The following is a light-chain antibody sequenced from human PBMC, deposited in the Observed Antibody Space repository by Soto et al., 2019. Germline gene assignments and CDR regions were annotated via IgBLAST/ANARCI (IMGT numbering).Light chain of an antibody. CDR1: SRDVGGYNY. V-gene: IGLV2-14*01. CDR2: DVS. J-gene: IGLJ1*01. Sequence: QSALTQPASVSGSPGQSITISCTGTSRDVGGYNYVSWYQQHPGKAPKLMIYDVSNRPSGVSNRFSGSKSGNTASLTISGLQAEDEADYYCTSHTSSGTPDVFGTGTKVTVL. CDR3: TSHTSSGTPDV.